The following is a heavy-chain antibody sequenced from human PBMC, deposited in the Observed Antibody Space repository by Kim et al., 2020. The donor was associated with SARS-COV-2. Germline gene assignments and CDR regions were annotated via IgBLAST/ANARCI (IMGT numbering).Heavy chain of an antibody. D-gene: IGHD3-10*01. V-gene: IGHV3-33*06. CDR2: IWFDESNA. CDR1: GFTFKNFG. Sequence: GGSLRLSCTTSGFTFKNFGMHWVRQAPGKGLEWVAVIWFDESNAFYEDSVKGRFTISRDNSKNILYLHMNSLRAEDTAVYYCAKAGSAGTYYYYGLDVWGQGTTVTVSS. CDR3: AKAGSAGTYYYYGLDV. J-gene: IGHJ6*02.